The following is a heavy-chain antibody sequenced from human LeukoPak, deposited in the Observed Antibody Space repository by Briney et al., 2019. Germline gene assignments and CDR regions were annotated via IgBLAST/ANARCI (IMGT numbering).Heavy chain of an antibody. CDR2: IYYSGST. CDR1: GGSISSYY. CDR3: ARFFPYSSSPSCYTSNAFHL. D-gene: IGHD2-2*02. Sequence: SETLSLTCTVSGGSISSYYGSWIRQPPGKGLGWIGYIYYSGSTNYNPSLKSRVTISVDMSKNQFSLKLSSVPAEDTALYYCARFFPYSSSPSCYTSNAFHLWGQGTMVTVSS. J-gene: IGHJ3*01. V-gene: IGHV4-59*01.